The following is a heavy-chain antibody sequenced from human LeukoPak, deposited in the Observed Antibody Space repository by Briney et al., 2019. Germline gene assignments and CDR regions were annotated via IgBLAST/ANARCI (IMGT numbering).Heavy chain of an antibody. CDR1: GGSFSGYY. CDR3: ARGLGSIAARRAPLDY. CDR2: INHSGST. V-gene: IGHV4-34*01. J-gene: IGHJ4*02. Sequence: SETLSLTCAVYGGSFSGYYWSWIRQPPGKGLEWIGEINHSGSTNYNPSLKSRVTISVDTSKNQFSLKLSSVTAAETAVYYCARGLGSIAARRAPLDYWGQGTLVTVSS. D-gene: IGHD6-6*01.